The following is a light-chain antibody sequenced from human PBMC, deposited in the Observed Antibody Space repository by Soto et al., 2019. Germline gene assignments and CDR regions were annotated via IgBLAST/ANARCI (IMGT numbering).Light chain of an antibody. V-gene: IGKV3-15*01. Sequence: EIMMTQSPANVSVFPGERATLSCRASQSIDSDLAWYQQKPGHVPRLLIYGASTRATGVPARFSGSGSGTEFNLTIISLQSDAFAVYYCQQYSHWRTFGPGTKVEIK. J-gene: IGKJ1*01. CDR3: QQYSHWRT. CDR1: QSIDSD. CDR2: GAS.